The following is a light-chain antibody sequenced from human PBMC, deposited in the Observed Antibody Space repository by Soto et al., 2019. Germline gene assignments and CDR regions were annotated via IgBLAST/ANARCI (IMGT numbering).Light chain of an antibody. V-gene: IGLV1-40*01. CDR3: QSYDSSLSGYV. J-gene: IGLJ1*01. Sequence: QSVLTQPPSVSGAPGQRVTISCTGSSSNIGAGYEVHWYQQLPGTAPKLLIYGNSNRPSGVPDRFSGSKSGTSASLAITGLQAEDEADYYCQSYDSSLSGYVFGTGTKRHRP. CDR2: GNS. CDR1: SSNIGAGYE.